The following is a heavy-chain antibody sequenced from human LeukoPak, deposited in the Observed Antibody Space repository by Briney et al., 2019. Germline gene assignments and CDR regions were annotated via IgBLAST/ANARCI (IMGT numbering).Heavy chain of an antibody. D-gene: IGHD1-26*01. CDR3: ARVKWLDAY. CDR2: INYSGATT. V-gene: IGHV3-48*03. J-gene: IGHJ4*02. CDR1: GFTFSSYE. Sequence: GGSLRLSCAASGFTFSSYEMNWVRQAPGKGLVWVSCINYSGATTQYADSVKGRFTISRDNAKNSLYLQMNSLRAEDTAVYYCARVKWLDAYWGPGTLVTVSS.